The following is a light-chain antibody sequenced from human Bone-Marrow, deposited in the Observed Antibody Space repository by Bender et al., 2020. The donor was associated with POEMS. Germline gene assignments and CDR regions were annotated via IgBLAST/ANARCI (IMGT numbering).Light chain of an antibody. CDR3: SSHTSTNTVV. CDR1: SSDVGAYNY. CDR2: DVT. J-gene: IGLJ3*02. Sequence: QSALTQPASVSGSPGQSITISCTGTSSDVGAYNYVSWFQQHPGEAPKLMVYDVTHRPSGVSTRFSGSKSGNTASLTISGLQAEDEADYYCSSHTSTNTVVFGGGTKLTVL. V-gene: IGLV2-14*03.